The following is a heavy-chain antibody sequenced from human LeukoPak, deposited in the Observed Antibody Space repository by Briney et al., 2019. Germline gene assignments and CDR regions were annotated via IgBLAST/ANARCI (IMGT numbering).Heavy chain of an antibody. V-gene: IGHV4-34*01. CDR3: ARNPKYDYVWGSYRQGHFDY. D-gene: IGHD3-16*02. Sequence: PSETLSLTCAVYGGSFSGYYWSWIRQPPGKGLEWIGEINHSGSTNYNPSLKSRVTISVDTSKNQFSLKLSSVTAADTAVYYCARNPKYDYVWGSYRQGHFDYWGQGTLVTVSS. CDR1: GGSFSGYY. J-gene: IGHJ4*02. CDR2: INHSGST.